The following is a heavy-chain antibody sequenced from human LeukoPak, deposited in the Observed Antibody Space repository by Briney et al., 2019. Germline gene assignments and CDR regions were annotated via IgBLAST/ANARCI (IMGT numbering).Heavy chain of an antibody. V-gene: IGHV4-39*01. CDR1: GGSIGSGDDY. J-gene: IGHJ4*02. CDR2: IYYSGST. D-gene: IGHD4-17*01. Sequence: ASETLSLTCTVSGGSIGSGDDYWGWIRQPPGKGLEWIGTIYYSGSTYYNTSLKSRVTIFVDMSNNLFSLKLNSVTAADTAVYYCARHDYGDYGPFDCWGQGALVTVSS. CDR3: ARHDYGDYGPFDC.